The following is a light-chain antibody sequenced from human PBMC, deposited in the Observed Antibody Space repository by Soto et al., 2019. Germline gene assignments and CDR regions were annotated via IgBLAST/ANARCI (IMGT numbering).Light chain of an antibody. J-gene: IGKJ2*01. CDR3: QQGHNWPLT. CDR1: QSISTE. V-gene: IGKV3-15*01. CDR2: SAS. Sequence: EIAMTQSPATLSVSPGERATLSCRASQSISTELAWYQQIPGQPPRLLIYSASTRATGVPASFTGSGSGSEFTLTIIVLQSEDFAIYYCQQGHNWPLTFGQGTRLEI.